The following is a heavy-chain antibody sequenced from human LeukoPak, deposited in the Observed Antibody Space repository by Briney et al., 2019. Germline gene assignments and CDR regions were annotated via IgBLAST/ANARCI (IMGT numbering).Heavy chain of an antibody. CDR1: GYTFTSYG. CDR3: ARDKDLGAVAGTFDY. V-gene: IGHV1-18*04. J-gene: IGHJ4*02. CDR2: ISAYNGHT. D-gene: IGHD6-19*01. Sequence: ASVKVSCRASGYTFTSYGFSWVRQAPGQGLEWMGWISAYNGHTNYAQKFQGRVTMTTDTSTSTGYMELRSLRSDDTAVYYCARDKDLGAVAGTFDYWGQGTLVTVSS.